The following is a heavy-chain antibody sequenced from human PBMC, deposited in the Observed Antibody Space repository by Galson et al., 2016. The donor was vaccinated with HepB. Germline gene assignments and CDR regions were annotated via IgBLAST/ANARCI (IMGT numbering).Heavy chain of an antibody. Sequence: SLRLSCAASGFTFSNAWMTWVRQAPGEGLEWVGRIKSTTDGGTTDYAAPVEGRFTISRGDSRKTLYLRMNSLKTEDTAIYYCTTDRGNDWKFGLAVDWGQGTQVTVSS. D-gene: IGHD1-1*01. CDR1: GFTFSNAW. CDR3: TTDRGNDWKFGLAVD. CDR2: IKSTTDGGTT. J-gene: IGHJ4*02. V-gene: IGHV3-15*01.